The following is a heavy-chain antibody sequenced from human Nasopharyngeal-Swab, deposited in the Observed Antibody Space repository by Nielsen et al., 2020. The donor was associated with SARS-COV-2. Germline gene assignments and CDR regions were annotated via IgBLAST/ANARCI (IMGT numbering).Heavy chain of an antibody. J-gene: IGHJ4*02. V-gene: IGHV3-23*01. CDR2: ISGSGGST. CDR3: AKGRYCSGGSCYEADY. Sequence: VRQAPGKGLEWVSAISGSGGSTYYADSVKGRFTISRDNSKNTLYLQMNSLRAEVTAVYYCAKGRYCSGGSCYEADYWGQGTLVTVSS. D-gene: IGHD2-15*01.